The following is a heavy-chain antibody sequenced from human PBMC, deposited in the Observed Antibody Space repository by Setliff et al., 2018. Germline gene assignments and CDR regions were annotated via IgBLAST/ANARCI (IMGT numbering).Heavy chain of an antibody. CDR2: IYTDGTT. J-gene: IGHJ6*02. D-gene: IGHD2-8*01. CDR1: GASLRSGSNY. CDR3: AKEHVVISFVTNTHHHYGMDV. Sequence: SETLSLTCSRRVSGASLRSGSNYWGWFRQPAGKGLEWVGRIYTDGTTNYNPSLKSRVSISADTSMNHFSLRMTSVSAADTAVYYCAKEHVVISFVTNTHHHYGMDVWGQGTTVTVSS. V-gene: IGHV4-61*02.